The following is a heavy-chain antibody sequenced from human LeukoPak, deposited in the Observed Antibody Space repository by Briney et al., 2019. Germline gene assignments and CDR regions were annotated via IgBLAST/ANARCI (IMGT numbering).Heavy chain of an antibody. CDR1: GFTFSTYY. D-gene: IGHD6-6*01. Sequence: GGSLRLSCAASGFTFSTYYMSWVRQAPGTGLEWVANIKQDGSEKYYVDSVKGRFTISRDNAKNSLYLQMNSLRVEDTAVYYCARGGAARPDFWGQGTLVTVSS. CDR3: ARGGAARPDF. CDR2: IKQDGSEK. J-gene: IGHJ4*02. V-gene: IGHV3-7*01.